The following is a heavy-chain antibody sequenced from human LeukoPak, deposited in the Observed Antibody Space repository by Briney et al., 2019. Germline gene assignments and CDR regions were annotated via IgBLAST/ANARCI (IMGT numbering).Heavy chain of an antibody. D-gene: IGHD4-23*01. V-gene: IGHV1-2*02. CDR3: ARDRGRVGTPKEAFDI. CDR1: GHTFNAYY. CDR2: INPDSGGT. J-gene: IGHJ3*02. Sequence: ASVKVSCKASGHTFNAYYMHWVRQAPGQGLEWMGWINPDSGGTIYAQKFQGRVTMTSDTSISTAYMELSRLRSDDTAVYYCARDRGRVGTPKEAFDIWGQGTMVTVSS.